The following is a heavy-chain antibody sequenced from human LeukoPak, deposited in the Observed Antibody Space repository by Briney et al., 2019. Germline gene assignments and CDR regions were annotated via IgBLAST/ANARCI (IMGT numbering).Heavy chain of an antibody. J-gene: IGHJ4*02. D-gene: IGHD3-10*01. CDR1: GFTFSSYG. V-gene: IGHV3-30*03. CDR2: ISYDGSNK. CDR3: VAAYGSGSYPSVFDY. Sequence: GRSLRLSCAASGFTFSSYGMHWVRQAPGKGLEWVAVISYDGSNKYYADSVKGRFTISRDNSKNTLYLQMNSLRAEDTAVYYCVAAYGSGSYPSVFDYWGQGTLVTVSS.